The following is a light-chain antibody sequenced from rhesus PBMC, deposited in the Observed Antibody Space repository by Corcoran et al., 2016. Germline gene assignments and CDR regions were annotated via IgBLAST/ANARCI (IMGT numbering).Light chain of an antibody. CDR3: QHGYSTPFA. V-gene: IGKV1-25*01. CDR2: KAF. CDR1: QGISNN. Sequence: DIQMTQSPSSLSASVGDRVPITCPASQGISNNLAWYQQKPGKVPKRLIYKAFTLKSWVPSRFSGSGSGTDCTLTISSLQPEDFATYYCQHGYSTPFAFGPRTKLDIK. J-gene: IGKJ3*01.